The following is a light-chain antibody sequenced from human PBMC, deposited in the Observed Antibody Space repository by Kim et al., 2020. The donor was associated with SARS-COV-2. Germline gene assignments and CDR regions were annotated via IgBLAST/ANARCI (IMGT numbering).Light chain of an antibody. Sequence: ATINCKSSQGVLYSSNNKNYLAWYQQKPGQPPKLLIYWASTRESGVPDRFSGSGSGTDFTLTISSLQAEDVAICYCQQYYSTPLTFGGGTKVEIK. V-gene: IGKV4-1*01. CDR1: QGVLYSSNNKNY. CDR3: QQYYSTPLT. CDR2: WAS. J-gene: IGKJ4*01.